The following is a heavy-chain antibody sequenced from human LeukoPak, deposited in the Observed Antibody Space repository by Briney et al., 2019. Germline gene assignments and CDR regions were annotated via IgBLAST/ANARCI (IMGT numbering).Heavy chain of an antibody. V-gene: IGHV3-23*01. J-gene: IGHJ4*02. CDR1: GFTFGSYA. CDR3: AKESVDWVKNLDFGF. CDR2: LSGGGGST. Sequence: PGGSLRLSCAASGFTFGSYAMSWVRQAPGKGLGWVSALSGGGGSTYYSDSVEGRFLISRDNSKSTLFLQMNSLRAEDTAVYYCAKESVDWVKNLDFGFWGLGTLVTVSS. D-gene: IGHD3/OR15-3a*01.